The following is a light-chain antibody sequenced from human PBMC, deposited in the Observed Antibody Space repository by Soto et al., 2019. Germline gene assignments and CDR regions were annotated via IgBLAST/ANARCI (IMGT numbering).Light chain of an antibody. CDR1: SSDVGGYNY. CDR3: SSYAGSNNLYV. J-gene: IGLJ1*01. CDR2: EVS. Sequence: QSVLTQPPSASGSPGQSVTISCTGTSSDVGGYNYVSWYQQLPGKAPKLMIYEVSKRPSGVPDRFSGSKSGNTASLTVSGLQAEDEADYYCSSYAGSNNLYVFGTGTKLTVL. V-gene: IGLV2-8*01.